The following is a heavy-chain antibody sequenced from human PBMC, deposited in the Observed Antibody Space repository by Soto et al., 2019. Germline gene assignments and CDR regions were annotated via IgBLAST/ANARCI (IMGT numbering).Heavy chain of an antibody. V-gene: IGHV4-59*01. D-gene: IGHD3-10*01. CDR2: IYYSGST. CDR1: GGSISSYY. CDR3: ARGFYDSGSYYAQLDY. J-gene: IGHJ4*02. Sequence: SETLSLTCSVSGGSISSYYWAWIRQPPGKGLEWIGYIYYSGSTNYNPSLKSRVTISVDTSKNQFSLKLSSVTAADTAMYYCARGFYDSGSYYAQLDYWGLGTLVTVSS.